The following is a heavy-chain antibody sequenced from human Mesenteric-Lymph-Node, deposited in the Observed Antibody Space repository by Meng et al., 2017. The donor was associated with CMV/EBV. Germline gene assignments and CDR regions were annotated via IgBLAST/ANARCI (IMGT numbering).Heavy chain of an antibody. CDR3: ARVRYCDY. CDR1: GFTFSSYS. CDR2: ITSSSSHI. D-gene: IGHD2-15*01. Sequence: GGSLRLSCAASGFTFSSYSMNWVRQAPGKGLEWVSSITSSSSHIYYADSVRGRFTISRDNAENSLYLQMNSLRAEDTAVYYCARVRYCDYWGHGTLVTVSS. V-gene: IGHV3-21*01. J-gene: IGHJ4*01.